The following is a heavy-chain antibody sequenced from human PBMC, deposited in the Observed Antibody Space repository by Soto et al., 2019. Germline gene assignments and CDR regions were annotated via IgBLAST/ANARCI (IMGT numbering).Heavy chain of an antibody. Sequence: ASVKVSCTASGYTFTSYGISWVRQAPGQRLEWIGWISAYSGNTNYAQKLQERVTITRDMSTSTAYMELSSLRSEDTAVYYCAADHPSYYYGMDVWGQGTTVTVSS. CDR1: GYTFTSYG. V-gene: IGHV1-18*01. CDR3: AADHPSYYYGMDV. J-gene: IGHJ6*02. CDR2: ISAYSGNT.